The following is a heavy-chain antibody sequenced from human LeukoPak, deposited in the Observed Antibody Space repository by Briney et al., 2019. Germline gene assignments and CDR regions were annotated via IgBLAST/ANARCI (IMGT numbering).Heavy chain of an antibody. V-gene: IGHV3-21*06. J-gene: IGHJ4*02. Sequence: GGSLRLSCTASGLTFSTSGFNWIRQARGKGLEWVASIGPTGSDRYHADSIKGRFTISRDNANNFLYLQMNSLRAEDTAVYYCATETNGRHYDYWGQGTLLTVSS. CDR3: ATETNGRHYDY. CDR2: IGPTGSDR. D-gene: IGHD1-14*01. CDR1: GLTFSTSG.